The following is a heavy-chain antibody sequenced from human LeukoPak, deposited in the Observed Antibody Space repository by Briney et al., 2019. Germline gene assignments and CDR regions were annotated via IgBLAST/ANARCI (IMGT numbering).Heavy chain of an antibody. CDR1: GFTFGNYA. Sequence: GGSLRLSCEVSGFTFGNYAMSWVRQAPGKGREWISGISGSGHYTYTADSLKGRFTISRDNSKNTLYLQMNSLRAEDTALYYCAKDGSWGDYYFYFYIDVWGKGTTVTVSS. J-gene: IGHJ6*03. CDR3: AKDGSWGDYYFYFYIDV. CDR2: ISGSGHYT. V-gene: IGHV3-23*01. D-gene: IGHD3-16*01.